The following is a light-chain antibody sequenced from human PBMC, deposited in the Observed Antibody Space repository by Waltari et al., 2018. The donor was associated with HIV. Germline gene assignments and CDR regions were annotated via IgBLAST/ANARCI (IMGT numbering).Light chain of an antibody. CDR3: AAWDDSLNGAI. CDR2: NNS. V-gene: IGLV1-44*01. J-gene: IGLJ2*01. CDR1: SSNIGSHT. Sequence: QSVLTQPPSASGTPGQRVTISCSGSSSNIGSHTVRWYQHLPGTAPKLLIYNNSQRPSGVPDRFSGSKSDTSASLAISGLQPEDEAGYFCAAWDDSLNGAIFGGGTKLAVL.